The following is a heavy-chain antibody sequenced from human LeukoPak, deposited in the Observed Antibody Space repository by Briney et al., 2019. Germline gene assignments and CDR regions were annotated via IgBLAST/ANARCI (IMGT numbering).Heavy chain of an antibody. CDR3: ARSRVSRGDAFDX. D-gene: IGHD3-10*01. Sequence: GGSLRLSCAGSGFTFSSYWMSWVRQAPGKGLEGVANIKQDGSEKYYVDSVKGRFTISRDNAKNSLYLQMNSLRAEDTSVYYCARSRVSRGDAFDXWGQGXMVTV. CDR2: IKQDGSEK. J-gene: IGHJ3*01. V-gene: IGHV3-7*01. CDR1: GFTFSSYW.